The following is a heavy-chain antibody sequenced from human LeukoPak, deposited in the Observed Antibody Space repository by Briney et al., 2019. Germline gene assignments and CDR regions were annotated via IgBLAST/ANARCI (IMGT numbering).Heavy chain of an antibody. CDR1: GFIFSSYA. CDR3: ARDPNPYSSGRGSWFDP. D-gene: IGHD6-19*01. CDR2: ISYDGSNK. J-gene: IGHJ5*02. Sequence: PGRSLRLSCAASGFIFSSYAMHWVRQAPGKGLEWVAVISYDGSNKYYADSVKGRFTISRDNSKNTLYLQMNSLRAEDTAVYYCARDPNPYSSGRGSWFDPWGQGTLVTVSS. V-gene: IGHV3-30-3*01.